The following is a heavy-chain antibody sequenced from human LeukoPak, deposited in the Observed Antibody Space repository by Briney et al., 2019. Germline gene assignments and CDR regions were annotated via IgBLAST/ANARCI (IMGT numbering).Heavy chain of an antibody. CDR2: INPSGGST. Sequence: ASVKVSCKASGYTFTSYYMNWVRQAPGQGLEWMGIINPSGGSTSYAQKFQGRVTMTRDMSTSTVYMDLRSLRSDDTAVYYCARSAYSSSSSDIAYWGQGTLVTVSS. D-gene: IGHD6-6*01. CDR3: ARSAYSSSSSDIAY. J-gene: IGHJ4*02. V-gene: IGHV1-46*01. CDR1: GYTFTSYY.